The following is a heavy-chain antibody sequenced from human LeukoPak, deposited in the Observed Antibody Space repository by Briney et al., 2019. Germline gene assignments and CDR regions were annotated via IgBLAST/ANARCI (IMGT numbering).Heavy chain of an antibody. CDR1: GFTFSSYS. D-gene: IGHD3-22*01. CDR2: ISSSSSTI. J-gene: IGHJ1*01. Sequence: GGSLRLSCAASGFTFSSYSMNWVRQAPGKGLEWVSYISSSSSTIYYADSVKGRFTISRDNAKNSLYLQMNSLRAEDTAVYYCARTRGPLLPEHWGQGTLVTVSS. CDR3: ARTRGPLLPEH. V-gene: IGHV3-48*04.